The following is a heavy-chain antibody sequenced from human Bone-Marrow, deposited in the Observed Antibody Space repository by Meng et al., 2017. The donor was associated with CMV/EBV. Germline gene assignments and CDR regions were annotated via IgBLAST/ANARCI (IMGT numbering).Heavy chain of an antibody. CDR3: ARDFYDILKILGNYYYYGMDV. CDR1: GFTFSSYS. Sequence: GESLKISCAASGFTFSSYSMNWVRQAPGKGLEWVSYISSSSSTIYYADSVKGRFTISRDNAKNSLYLQMNSLRAEDTAVYYCARDFYDILKILGNYYYYGMDVWGQGTTVTVS. J-gene: IGHJ6*02. V-gene: IGHV3-48*04. D-gene: IGHD3-9*01. CDR2: ISSSSSTI.